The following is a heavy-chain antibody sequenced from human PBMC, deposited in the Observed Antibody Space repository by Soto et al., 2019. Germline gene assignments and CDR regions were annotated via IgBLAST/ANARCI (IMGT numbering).Heavy chain of an antibody. D-gene: IGHD4-17*01. V-gene: IGHV3-7*03. CDR3: TRSFLTQSGDFVRFDS. J-gene: IGHJ4*02. Sequence: GSLRLCCAASVFTVRDYWMSGVRQATGKGPEWVANIKFDGSEKQYVDSVRGRFTISRDNSRNSLFLQMNSLKTEDAAVYYCTRSFLTQSGDFVRFDSWGQGTLVTVSS. CDR1: VFTVRDYW. CDR2: IKFDGSEK.